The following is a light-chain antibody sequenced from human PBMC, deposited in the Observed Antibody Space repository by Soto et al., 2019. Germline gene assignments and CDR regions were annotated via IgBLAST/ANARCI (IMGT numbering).Light chain of an antibody. Sequence: QPVLTQSPSASASLGASVKLTCTLSSGHSSYAIAWHQQQPEKGPRYLMKLNSDGSHSKGGGIPDRFSGSSSGAERYLTISSLQSEDEADYYCQTWGTGKVFGGGTKLTVL. CDR2: LNSDGSH. CDR3: QTWGTGKV. CDR1: SGHSSYA. V-gene: IGLV4-69*01. J-gene: IGLJ3*02.